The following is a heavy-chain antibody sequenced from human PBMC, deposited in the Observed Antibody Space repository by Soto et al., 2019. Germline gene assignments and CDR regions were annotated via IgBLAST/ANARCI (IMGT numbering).Heavy chain of an antibody. CDR3: ARHCSSTSCYTYYYGMDV. D-gene: IGHD2-2*02. V-gene: IGHV5-10-1*01. J-gene: IGHJ6*02. CDR1: GYSFTSYW. Sequence: GESRTISCKGSGYSFTSYWISWVRQMPGKGLEWMGRIDPSDSYTNYSPSFQGHVTISADKSISTAYLQWSSLKASDTAMYYCARHCSSTSCYTYYYGMDVWGQGTTVTVSS. CDR2: IDPSDSYT.